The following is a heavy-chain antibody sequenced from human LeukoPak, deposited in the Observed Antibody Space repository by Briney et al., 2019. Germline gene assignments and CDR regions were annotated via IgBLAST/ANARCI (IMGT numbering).Heavy chain of an antibody. CDR1: GFTFTTYW. V-gene: IGHV3-7*05. D-gene: IGHD2-15*01. Sequence: GGSLRLSCAASGFTFTTYWMSWLRQAPGKGLEWVANINQDRSEKYYVDSVEGRFTISRDNGRNSLYLQLNSLRAEDTSVYYCARMTGGLWDYWGQGTLVTVSS. CDR3: ARMTGGLWDY. J-gene: IGHJ4*02. CDR2: INQDRSEK.